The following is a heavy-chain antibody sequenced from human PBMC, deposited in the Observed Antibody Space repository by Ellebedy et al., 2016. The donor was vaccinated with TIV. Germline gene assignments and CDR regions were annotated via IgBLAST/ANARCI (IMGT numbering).Heavy chain of an antibody. CDR3: ARHVNCGSCDSSGMDV. J-gene: IGHJ6*02. Sequence: GESLKISCKGSGYSFTSYWIGWVRQMPGKGLEWMGIIYPGDSDTRYSPSFQGQVTISADKSISTAYLQWSSLKASDTAMYYCARHVNCGSCDSSGMDVWGQGTTVTVSS. CDR2: IYPGDSDT. V-gene: IGHV5-51*01. D-gene: IGHD2-15*01. CDR1: GYSFTSYW.